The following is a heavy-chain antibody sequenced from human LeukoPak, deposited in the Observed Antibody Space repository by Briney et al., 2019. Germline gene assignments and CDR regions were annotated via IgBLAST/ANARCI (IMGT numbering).Heavy chain of an antibody. CDR2: ISAYSGDT. D-gene: IGHD3-10*01. CDR3: ARDQGYYGSGSYQRFFY. Sequence: ASVKVSCKAPGYTFTSYGISWVRQAPGQGLEWMGWISAYSGDTNYAQKFQGRVTITADESTSTAYMELSSLRSEDTAVYYCARDQGYYGSGSYQRFFYWGQGTLVTVSS. J-gene: IGHJ4*02. V-gene: IGHV1-18*01. CDR1: GYTFTSYG.